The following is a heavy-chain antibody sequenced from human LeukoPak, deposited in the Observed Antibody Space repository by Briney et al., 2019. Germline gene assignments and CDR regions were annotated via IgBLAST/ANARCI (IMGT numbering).Heavy chain of an antibody. V-gene: IGHV4-34*01. CDR3: AIILRDGGNSGFDY. CDR1: GGSFSGYY. D-gene: IGHD4-23*01. J-gene: IGHJ4*02. Sequence: SETLSLTCAVYGGSFSGYYWSWIRQPPGKGLEWIGEINHSGSTNYNPSLKSRVTISVDTSKNQFSLKLSSVTAADTAVYYCAIILRDGGNSGFDYWGQGTLVTVSS. CDR2: INHSGST.